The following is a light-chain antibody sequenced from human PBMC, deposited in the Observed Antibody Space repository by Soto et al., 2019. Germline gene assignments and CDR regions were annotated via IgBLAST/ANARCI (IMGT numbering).Light chain of an antibody. CDR3: CSYVGNDFFYV. Sequence: QSALTQPASVSGSPGQSITISYTGASSDLGRYDLVSWYQQHPGKAPKTRIYEVTKRPSGVSKRFSGSKSGNTASKTISGLQPEDEADYYCCSYVGNDFFYVFGTGTKVTVL. CDR2: EVT. V-gene: IGLV2-23*02. J-gene: IGLJ1*01. CDR1: SSDLGRYDL.